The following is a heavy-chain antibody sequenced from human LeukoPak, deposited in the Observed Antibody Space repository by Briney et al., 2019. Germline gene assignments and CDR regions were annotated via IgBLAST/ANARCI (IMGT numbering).Heavy chain of an antibody. V-gene: IGHV4-61*01. CDR2: IYYSGST. CDR1: GGSISSGSYY. CDR3: ARRIAVAARDGMDV. Sequence: SETLSLTCTVSGGSISSGSYYWGWIRQPPGEGLEWIGYIYYSGSTNYNPSLKSRVTISVDTSKNQFSLKLSSVTAADTAVYYCARRIAVAARDGMDVWGQGTTVTVSS. D-gene: IGHD6-19*01. J-gene: IGHJ6*02.